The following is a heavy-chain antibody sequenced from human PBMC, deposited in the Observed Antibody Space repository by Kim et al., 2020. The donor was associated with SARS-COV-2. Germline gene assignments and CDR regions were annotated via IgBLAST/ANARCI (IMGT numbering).Heavy chain of an antibody. J-gene: IGHJ4*02. V-gene: IGHV3-9*01. D-gene: IGHD5-12*01. CDR3: AKDISLVATIGYDY. Sequence: ADSVKGRFTISRDNAKNSLYLQMNSLRAEDTALYYCAKDISLVATIGYDYWGQGTLVTVSS.